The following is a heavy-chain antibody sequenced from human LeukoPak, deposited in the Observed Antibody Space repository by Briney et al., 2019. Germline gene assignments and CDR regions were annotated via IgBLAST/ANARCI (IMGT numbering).Heavy chain of an antibody. Sequence: GESLKISCTGSGYSFTSYWIAWVRQMPGKGLEWMGIIYAGGSDTRYSPSFQGQATISVDKSINTAYLQWRSLKASNTAMYYCGRSGHYGTDVWGQGTTVTVSS. CDR2: IYAGGSDT. CDR1: GYSFTSYW. D-gene: IGHD3-10*01. J-gene: IGHJ6*02. CDR3: GRSGHYGTDV. V-gene: IGHV5-51*01.